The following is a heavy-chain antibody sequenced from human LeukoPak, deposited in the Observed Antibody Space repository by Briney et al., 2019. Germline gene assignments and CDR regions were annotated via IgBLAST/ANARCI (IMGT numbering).Heavy chain of an antibody. CDR2: ISSDGTNK. CDR1: GFTFNIYD. V-gene: IGHV3-30*03. D-gene: IGHD3-9*01. CDR3: ARDSSVVRYFDWSDYFDY. J-gene: IGHJ4*02. Sequence: GGSLRLSCLASGFTFNIYDMHWVRQAPGKGPEWVAVISSDGTNKKYADYVKGRFTISRDNSKNTLYLQLKRLRPEDAGVFYCARDSSVVRYFDWSDYFDYWGQGTLVTVSS.